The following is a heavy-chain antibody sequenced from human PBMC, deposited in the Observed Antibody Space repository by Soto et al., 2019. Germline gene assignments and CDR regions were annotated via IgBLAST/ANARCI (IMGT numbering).Heavy chain of an antibody. V-gene: IGHV1-69*01. CDR2: IIPIFGTA. CDR1: GGTFSSYA. CDR3: ARDCSAGSCHPPAFDI. Sequence: QVQLVQSGAEVKKPGSSVKVSCKASGGTFSSYAISWVRQAPRQGLEWMGGIIPIFGTANYAQKFQGRVTITADESTSTAYMELSSLRSEDTAVYYCARDCSAGSCHPPAFDIWGQGTMVTVSS. D-gene: IGHD2-15*01. J-gene: IGHJ3*02.